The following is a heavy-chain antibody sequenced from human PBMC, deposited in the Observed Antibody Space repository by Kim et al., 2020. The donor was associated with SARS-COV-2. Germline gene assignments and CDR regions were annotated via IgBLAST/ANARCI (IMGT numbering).Heavy chain of an antibody. CDR3: ARGLLWFGEINAFDI. V-gene: IGHV1-3*01. J-gene: IGHJ3*02. D-gene: IGHD3-10*01. Sequence: QKFQGRCTITRDTSAGTAYMELRSLRSEDTAVYYCARGLLWFGEINAFDIWGQGTMVTVSS.